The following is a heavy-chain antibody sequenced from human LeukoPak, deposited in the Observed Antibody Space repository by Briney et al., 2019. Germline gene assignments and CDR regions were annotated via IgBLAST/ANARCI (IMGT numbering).Heavy chain of an antibody. D-gene: IGHD1-1*01. V-gene: IGHV3-11*01. CDR3: ARGGRVHYYYMDV. CDR2: ISSSGSSI. Sequence: PGGSLRLSCAASGFTFSDYYMRWLRQAPGKGREGVSYISSSGSSIDYEDSEKGRLIISRDNAKNSLYLHMNSLRAEDTAVYYCARGGRVHYYYMDVWGKGTTVTVSS. J-gene: IGHJ6*03. CDR1: GFTFSDYY.